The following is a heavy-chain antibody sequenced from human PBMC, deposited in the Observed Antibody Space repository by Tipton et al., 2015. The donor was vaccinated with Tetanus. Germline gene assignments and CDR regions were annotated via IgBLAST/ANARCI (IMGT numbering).Heavy chain of an antibody. CDR3: ARDQARGARGWNYFDY. CDR1: GGSISSGGYY. Sequence: TLSLTCTVSGGSISSGGYYWSWIRQHPGTGLEWIGDIYYSGSTYYNPSLKSRVTISVDTSKNQFSLKLNSVTAADTAVYYCARDQARGARGWNYFDYWGQGTLVTVSS. J-gene: IGHJ4*02. D-gene: IGHD1-26*01. V-gene: IGHV4-31*03. CDR2: IYYSGST.